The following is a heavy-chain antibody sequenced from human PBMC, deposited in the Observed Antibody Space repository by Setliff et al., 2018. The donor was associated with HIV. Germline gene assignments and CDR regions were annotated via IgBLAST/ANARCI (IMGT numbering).Heavy chain of an antibody. CDR1: GFTFSSHS. J-gene: IGHJ4*02. CDR2: ISSTGYTI. V-gene: IGHV3-48*03. CDR3: TRGGLVGAQSHFDY. D-gene: IGHD1-26*01. Sequence: PGGSLRLSCAASGFTFSSHSMNWVRQAPGKGPEWVSCISSTGYTIYYADSVKGRFTISRDYAKNSLYLQMDSLRPEDTAIYYCTRGGLVGAQSHFDYWGPGTLVTVSS.